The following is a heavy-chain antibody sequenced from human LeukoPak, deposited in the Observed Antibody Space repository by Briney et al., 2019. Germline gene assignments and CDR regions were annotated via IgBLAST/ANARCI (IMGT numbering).Heavy chain of an antibody. V-gene: IGHV3-48*04. J-gene: IGHJ1*01. Sequence: PGGSLRLSCAASGFTFSSYSMNWVRQAPGKGLEWVSYISSSGSTIYYADSVKGRFTISRDNAKNSLYLQMNSLRGEDTAVYYCTRNSGWYGLSWGQGTLVTVSS. D-gene: IGHD6-19*01. CDR3: TRNSGWYGLS. CDR2: ISSSGSTI. CDR1: GFTFSSYS.